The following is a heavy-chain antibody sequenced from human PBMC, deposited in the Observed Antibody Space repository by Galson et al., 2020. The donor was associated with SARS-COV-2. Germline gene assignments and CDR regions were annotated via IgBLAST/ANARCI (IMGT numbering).Heavy chain of an antibody. V-gene: IGHV3-23*01. D-gene: IGHD6-13*01. CDR1: GFTFSSYA. Sequence: GESLKISCAASGFTFSSYAMSWVRQAPGKGLEWVSAISGSGGSTYYADSVNGRFTISRDNSKNTLYLQMNSLRAEDTAVYYCAKDGSWYHFHYYGMDVWGQGTTVTVSS. J-gene: IGHJ6*02. CDR2: ISGSGGST. CDR3: AKDGSWYHFHYYGMDV.